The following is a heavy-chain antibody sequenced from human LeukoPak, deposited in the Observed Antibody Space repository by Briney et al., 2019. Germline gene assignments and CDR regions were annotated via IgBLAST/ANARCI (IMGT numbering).Heavy chain of an antibody. CDR3: AGGTQVPASMDDAFDI. Sequence: PGRSLRLSCAASGFTFSSYAMHWVRQAPGKGLEWVAVISYDGSNKYYADSVKGRFTISRGNSKNTLYLQMNSLRAEDTAVYYCAGGTQVPASMDDAFDIWGQGTMVTVSS. CDR1: GFTFSSYA. J-gene: IGHJ3*02. D-gene: IGHD2-2*01. CDR2: ISYDGSNK. V-gene: IGHV3-30*04.